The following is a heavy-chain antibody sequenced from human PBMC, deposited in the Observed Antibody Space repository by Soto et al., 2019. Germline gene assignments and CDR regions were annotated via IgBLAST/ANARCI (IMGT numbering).Heavy chain of an antibody. J-gene: IGHJ5*02. CDR3: ARDEIVVVPPALSNWFDP. CDR2: IIPILGIA. V-gene: IGHV1-69*04. CDR1: GGTFSSYT. D-gene: IGHD2-2*01. Sequence: GVSVKVTCKESGGTFSSYTISWVQQANGQGLEWMGRIIPILGIANYAQKFQGRVTITADKSTSTAYMELSSLRSEDTAVYYCARDEIVVVPPALSNWFDPWGQGTLVTVSS.